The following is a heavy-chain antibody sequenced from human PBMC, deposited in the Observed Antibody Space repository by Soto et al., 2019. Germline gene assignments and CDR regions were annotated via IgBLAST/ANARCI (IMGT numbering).Heavy chain of an antibody. D-gene: IGHD6-13*01. CDR1: GGSISSYY. V-gene: IGHV4-59*01. J-gene: IGHJ5*02. CDR2: IYYSGST. CDR3: ARISYSSSYWFDP. Sequence: SETLSLTCTVSGGSISSYYWSWIRQPPGKGLEWIGYIYYSGSTNYNPSLKSRVTISVDTSKNQFSLKLSSVTAADTAVYYCARISYSSSYWFDPWGQGTLVTVS.